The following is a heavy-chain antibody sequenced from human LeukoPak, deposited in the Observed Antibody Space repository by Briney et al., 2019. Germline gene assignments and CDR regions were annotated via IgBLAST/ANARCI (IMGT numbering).Heavy chain of an antibody. CDR1: GFTFSSYG. V-gene: IGHV3-23*01. D-gene: IGHD3-10*01. Sequence: GGSLRLSCAASGFTFSSYGMSWVRQAPGKGLEWVSVISGSGGSTYYADSVKGRFTISRDNSKNTLYLQMNSLRAEDTAVYHCAKDPGFGELSYFDYWGQGTLVTVSS. CDR2: ISGSGGST. CDR3: AKDPGFGELSYFDY. J-gene: IGHJ4*02.